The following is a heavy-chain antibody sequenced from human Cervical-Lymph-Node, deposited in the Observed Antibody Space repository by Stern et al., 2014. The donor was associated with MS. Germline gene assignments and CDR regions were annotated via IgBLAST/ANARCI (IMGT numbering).Heavy chain of an antibody. CDR2: INTNTGHP. Sequence: QVQLVQSGSELKKPGASVKISCKATGYNFTRYAMNWVRQAPGQGLEWMGWINTNTGHPTSARGFTGRFVFSLDTSVSTAFLQISSLKTEDTAVYYCARPIGAADHAFDHWGQGTLVTVSS. CDR1: GYNFTRYA. CDR3: ARPIGAADHAFDH. V-gene: IGHV7-4-1*02. D-gene: IGHD6-13*01. J-gene: IGHJ4*02.